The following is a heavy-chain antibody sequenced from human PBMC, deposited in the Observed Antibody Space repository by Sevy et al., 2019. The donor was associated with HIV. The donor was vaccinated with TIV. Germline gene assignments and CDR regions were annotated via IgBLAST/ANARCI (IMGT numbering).Heavy chain of an antibody. CDR1: GFTFSSYE. V-gene: IGHV3-48*03. J-gene: IGHJ4*02. CDR3: ASDLPPCATAVAHFDY. CDR2: ITSSGSTK. Sequence: GGSLRLSCAASGFTFSSYEMNWVRQAPGKGLEWVSFITSSGSTKHYSDSVRGRFTISRDNAKNSLSLQMNSLRPEHTATDYCASDLPPCATAVAHFDYWGQGTLVTVSS. D-gene: IGHD2-21*02.